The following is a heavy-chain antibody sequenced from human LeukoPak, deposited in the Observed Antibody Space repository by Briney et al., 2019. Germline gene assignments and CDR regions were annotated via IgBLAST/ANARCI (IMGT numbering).Heavy chain of an antibody. CDR3: ASCLFDYYYFDQ. Sequence: PSETLSLTCAVSGDSITSHNWWSWVRPSPGKGLEWIGEICHSGTTNYSPSLKRRVTISVDESKNQLSLRLTSVTAADTAVYFCASCLFDYYYFDQWGQGTLVTVSS. CDR1: GDSITSHNW. D-gene: IGHD3-10*01. V-gene: IGHV4-4*02. J-gene: IGHJ4*02. CDR2: ICHSGTT.